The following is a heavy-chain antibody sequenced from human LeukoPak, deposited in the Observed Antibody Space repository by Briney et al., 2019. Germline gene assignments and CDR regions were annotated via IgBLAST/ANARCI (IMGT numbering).Heavy chain of an antibody. CDR3: ARARGGSSSSLNYFDY. V-gene: IGHV3-66*01. D-gene: IGHD6-6*01. J-gene: IGHJ4*02. CDR2: IYSGGST. Sequence: PGGSLRLSCAASGFTVSSNYMSWVRQAPGKGLEWVSVIYSGGSTYYADSVKGRFTIYRDNSKNTLYLQMNSLRAEDTAVYYCARARGGSSSSLNYFDYWGQGTLVTVSS. CDR1: GFTVSSNY.